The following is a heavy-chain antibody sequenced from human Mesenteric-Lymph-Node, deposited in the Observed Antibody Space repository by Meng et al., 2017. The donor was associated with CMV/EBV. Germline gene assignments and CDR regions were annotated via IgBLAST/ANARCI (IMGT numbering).Heavy chain of an antibody. D-gene: IGHD4-17*01. V-gene: IGHV3-23*01. Sequence: GGSLRLSCAASGFTFSSYWMSWVRQAPGKGLEWVSAISGSGGSTYYADSVKGRFTISRDNSKNTLYLQMNSLRPEDTAVYYCARSPPENYGDYYYFDYWGQGTLVTVSS. CDR2: ISGSGGST. J-gene: IGHJ4*02. CDR3: ARSPPENYGDYYYFDY. CDR1: GFTFSSYW.